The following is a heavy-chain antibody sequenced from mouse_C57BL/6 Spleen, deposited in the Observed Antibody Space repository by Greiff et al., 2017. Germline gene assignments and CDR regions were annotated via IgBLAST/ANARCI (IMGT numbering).Heavy chain of an antibody. CDR1: GYTFTGYW. Sequence: QVQLKESGAELMKPGASVKLSCKATGYTFTGYWIEWVKQRPGHGLEWIGEILPGSGSTNYNEKFKGKATFTADTSSNTAYMQLSSLTTEDSAIYYCARSGYYYGSTHWYFDVWGTGTTVTVSS. D-gene: IGHD1-1*01. CDR2: ILPGSGST. V-gene: IGHV1-9*01. CDR3: ARSGYYYGSTHWYFDV. J-gene: IGHJ1*03.